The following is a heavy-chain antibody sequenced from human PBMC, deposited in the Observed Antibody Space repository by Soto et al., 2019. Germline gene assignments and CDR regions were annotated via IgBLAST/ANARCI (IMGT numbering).Heavy chain of an antibody. CDR1: GFTFTSSA. Sequence: SVKVSCKASGFTFTSSAVQWVLQARGQRLEWIGWIVVGSGNTNYAQKFQERVTITRDMSTSTAYMELSSLRSEDTAVYYCAADGYYYGSGGPNWFDPWGQGTLVTVSS. CDR3: AADGYYYGSGGPNWFDP. D-gene: IGHD3-10*01. CDR2: IVVGSGNT. V-gene: IGHV1-58*01. J-gene: IGHJ5*02.